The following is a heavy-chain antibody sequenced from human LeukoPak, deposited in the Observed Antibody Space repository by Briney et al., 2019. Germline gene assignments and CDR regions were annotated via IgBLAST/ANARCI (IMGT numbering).Heavy chain of an antibody. CDR3: ATGPRGSPGFYRV. CDR1: GGSISSGGNY. J-gene: IGHJ4*02. D-gene: IGHD3-16*02. CDR2: IYASGST. V-gene: IGHV4-61*02. Sequence: NPSETLSLTCAVSGGSISSGGNYWSWIRQPAGKGLEYIGRIYASGSTNYNPSLKSRVTISVDTSKNQFSLKLTSVTAADTAVYYCATGPRGSPGFYRVWGQGTLVTVSS.